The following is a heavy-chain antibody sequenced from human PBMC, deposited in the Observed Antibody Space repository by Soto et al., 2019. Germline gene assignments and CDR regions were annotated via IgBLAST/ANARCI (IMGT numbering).Heavy chain of an antibody. D-gene: IGHD6-13*01. CDR3: ASSLQQLVLVY. J-gene: IGHJ4*02. Sequence: QMQLVQSGAEVKKPGASVKVSCKASGYTFTTYYIHWVRQAPGQGLEWMGIINPSGGTTSYAQEFQGRVTMTSDTSTSTVYMELSSLRSEDTAVYYCASSLQQLVLVYWGQGTLVTVSS. CDR1: GYTFTTYY. V-gene: IGHV1-46*01. CDR2: INPSGGTT.